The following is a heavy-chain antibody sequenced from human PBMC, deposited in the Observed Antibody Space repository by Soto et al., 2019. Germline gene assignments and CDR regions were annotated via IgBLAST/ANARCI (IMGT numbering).Heavy chain of an antibody. D-gene: IGHD2-15*01. CDR2: ISGIGVST. CDR3: AKNPKYPKAYCSGGSCYSYYYYYYMDV. V-gene: IGHV3-23*01. J-gene: IGHJ6*03. CDR1: WFTFCSYS. Sequence: GGSLKLSCAAPWFTFCSYSLSWVPPAPGEGLEWGSAISGIGVSTYYADSVKGRFTISRDNSKNTLYLQMNSLRAEDTAVYYCAKNPKYPKAYCSGGSCYSYYYYYYMDVWGKGTTVTVSS.